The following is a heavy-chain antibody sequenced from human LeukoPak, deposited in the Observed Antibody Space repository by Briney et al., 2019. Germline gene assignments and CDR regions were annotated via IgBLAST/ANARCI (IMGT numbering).Heavy chain of an antibody. Sequence: GRSLRLSCAASGFTFDDYAMHWVRQAPGKGLEWVSGISWNSGSIGYADSVKGRFTISRDNAKNSLYLQMNSLRAEDTALYYCAKSARQWLTSHFDYWGQGTLVTVSS. CDR2: ISWNSGSI. CDR3: AKSARQWLTSHFDY. J-gene: IGHJ4*02. V-gene: IGHV3-9*01. D-gene: IGHD6-19*01. CDR1: GFTFDDYA.